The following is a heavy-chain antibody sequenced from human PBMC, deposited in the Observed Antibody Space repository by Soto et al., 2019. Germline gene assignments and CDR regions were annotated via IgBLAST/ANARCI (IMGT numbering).Heavy chain of an antibody. D-gene: IGHD3-10*01. V-gene: IGHV6-1*01. J-gene: IGHJ6*02. CDR1: GDSVSSNSAA. CDR3: AGLTWFRGMDV. Sequence: SQTLSLTCAISGDSVSSNSAACISIGHSPSRGLERLVSTYYRFTWSIDYAVSVKSRITINPDTSKNQFSLQLYSVTPEDTSVYSCAGLTWFRGMDVWAQGPPVTAP. CDR2: TYYRFTWSI.